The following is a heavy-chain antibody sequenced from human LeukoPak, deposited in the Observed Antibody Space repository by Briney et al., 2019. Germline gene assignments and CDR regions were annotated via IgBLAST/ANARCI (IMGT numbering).Heavy chain of an antibody. CDR1: GGSISSSSYY. Sequence: PSETLSLTCTVSGGSISSSSYYWGWIRQPPGKGLEWIGSIYYSGSTYYNPSLKSRVTISVDTSKNQFSLKLSSVTAADTAVYYCARALARLYYFDYWGQGTLVTVSS. CDR3: ARALARLYYFDY. CDR2: IYYSGST. J-gene: IGHJ4*02. V-gene: IGHV4-39*01.